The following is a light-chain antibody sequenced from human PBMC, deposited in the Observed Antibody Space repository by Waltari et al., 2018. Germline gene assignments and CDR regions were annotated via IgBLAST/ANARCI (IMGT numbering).Light chain of an antibody. CDR3: CSYAGSYILV. J-gene: IGLJ2*01. V-gene: IGLV2-11*01. CDR2: YVT. CDR1: SSDVGYYKY. Sequence: QSALTQPRSVSGSPGQSVTISCTGTSSDVGYYKYVSWYQQYPCKAPKLIIFYVTERPAGVPDRFSGSKSGNTASLTISGLQAEEDADYFCCSYAGSYILVFGGGTKLTVL.